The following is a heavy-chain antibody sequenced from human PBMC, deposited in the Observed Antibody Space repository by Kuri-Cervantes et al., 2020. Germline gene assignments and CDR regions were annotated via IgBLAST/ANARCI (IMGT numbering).Heavy chain of an antibody. D-gene: IGHD3-3*01. CDR2: ISSSSSYI. CDR1: GFTFSSYS. J-gene: IGHJ3*02. CDR3: ARDLNDFWSGYSPDAFDI. V-gene: IGHV3-21*01. Sequence: GGSLRLSCAASGFTFSSYSMNWVRQAPGKGLEWVSSISSSSSYIYYADSVKGRFTISRDNAKNSLYLQMNSLRAEDTAVYYCARDLNDFWSGYSPDAFDIWGQGTVVTVSS.